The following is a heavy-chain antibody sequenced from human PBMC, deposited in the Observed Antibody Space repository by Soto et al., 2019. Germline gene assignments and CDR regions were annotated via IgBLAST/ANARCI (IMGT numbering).Heavy chain of an antibody. V-gene: IGHV3-48*01. CDR1: GFTFSSYS. D-gene: IGHD3-3*01. J-gene: IGHJ3*02. CDR3: ARGAIFGVVIGGYDAFDI. CDR2: ISSSSSTI. Sequence: GGSLRLSCAASGFTFSSYSMNWVRQAPGKGLEWVSYISSSSSTIYYADSVKGRFTISRDNAKNSLYLQMNSLRAEDTAVYYCARGAIFGVVIGGYDAFDIWGQGTMVTVSS.